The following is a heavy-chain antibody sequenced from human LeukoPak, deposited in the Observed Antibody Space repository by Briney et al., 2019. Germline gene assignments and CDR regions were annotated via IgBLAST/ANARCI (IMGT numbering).Heavy chain of an antibody. V-gene: IGHV4-4*02. CDR3: ARHAYSNSVYFDY. CDR1: GGSISSSNW. D-gene: IGHD4-11*01. CDR2: IYHSGST. J-gene: IGHJ4*02. Sequence: NPSRTLSLTCAVSGGSISSSNWWSRVRQPPGKGLEWIGEIYHSGSTNYNPSLKSRVTISVDTSKNQFSLKLSSVTAADTAVYYCARHAYSNSVYFDYWGQGTLVTVSS.